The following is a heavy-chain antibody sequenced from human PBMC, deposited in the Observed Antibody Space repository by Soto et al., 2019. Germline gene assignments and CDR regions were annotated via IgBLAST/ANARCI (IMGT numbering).Heavy chain of an antibody. D-gene: IGHD3-22*01. CDR3: ARGGINMIATSRAPAYGMDV. V-gene: IGHV3-30-3*01. J-gene: IGHJ6*02. CDR2: ISYDGSNK. CDR1: GFTFSSYA. Sequence: GGSLRLSCAASGFTFSSYAMHWVRQAPGKGLEWVAVISYDGSNKYYADSVKGRFTISRDNSKNTLYLQMNRLRAEDTAVYYCARGGINMIATSRAPAYGMDVWGQGTKVTVSS.